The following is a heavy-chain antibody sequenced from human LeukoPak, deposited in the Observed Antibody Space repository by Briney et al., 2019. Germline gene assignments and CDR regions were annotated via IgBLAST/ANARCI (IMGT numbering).Heavy chain of an antibody. CDR3: ARQTGYGGYATGYWNY. CDR2: IYYSGST. D-gene: IGHD4-23*01. CDR1: GGSISSYY. J-gene: IGHJ4*02. Sequence: PSETLSLTCTVSGGSISSYYWSWIRQPPGKGLEWIGYIYYSGSTNYNPSLKSRVTISVDTSKNQFSLKLSSVTAADTAVYYCARQTGYGGYATGYWNYWGQGARVTVSS. V-gene: IGHV4-59*01.